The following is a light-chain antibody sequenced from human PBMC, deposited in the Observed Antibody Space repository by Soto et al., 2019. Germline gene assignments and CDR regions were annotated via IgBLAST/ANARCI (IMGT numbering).Light chain of an antibody. J-gene: IGKJ5*01. V-gene: IGKV3D-15*01. CDR1: QFVSSN. CDR3: QQYQNWPTIT. CDR2: GAS. Sequence: EIVMTQSPATLSVSPGERATLSCRASQFVSSNLAWYQQKPGQAPRLLIYGASTRATGIPARFSGSASGTEFTLTISNLQSQDFAVYFGQQYQNWPTITGSHVTRRGIK.